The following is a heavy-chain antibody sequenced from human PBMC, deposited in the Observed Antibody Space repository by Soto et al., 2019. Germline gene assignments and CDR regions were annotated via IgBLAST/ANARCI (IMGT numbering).Heavy chain of an antibody. Sequence: SETLSLTCIVSGESISGTIYSWGWIRQPPGKGLEWIWSILYSGSTYYNPSLKSRVTISVDTSKSHFSLKLTSVTAADTAVYYCARPGGSGWFYFDSWGQGSQVT. CDR3: ARPGGSGWFYFDS. CDR2: ILYSGST. J-gene: IGHJ4*02. V-gene: IGHV4-39*02. D-gene: IGHD6-13*01. CDR1: GESISGTIYS.